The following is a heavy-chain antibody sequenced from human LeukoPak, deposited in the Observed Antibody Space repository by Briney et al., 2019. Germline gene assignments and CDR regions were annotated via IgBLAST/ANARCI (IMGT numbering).Heavy chain of an antibody. CDR1: GYTFTSYD. D-gene: IGHD3-16*02. CDR3: AKDKKSSLPGDY. CDR2: MNPNSGNT. Sequence: ASVKVSCKASGYTFTSYDINWVRQATGQGLEWMGWMNPNSGNTGYAQKFQGRVTMTRNTSISTAYMELSSLRSEDTAVYYCAKDKKSSLPGDYWGQGTLVTVSS. J-gene: IGHJ4*02. V-gene: IGHV1-8*01.